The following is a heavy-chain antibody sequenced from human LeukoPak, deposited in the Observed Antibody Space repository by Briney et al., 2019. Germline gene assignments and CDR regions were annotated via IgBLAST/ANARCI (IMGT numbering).Heavy chain of an antibody. V-gene: IGHV4-4*07. Sequence: SETLSLTCTVSGGSISSYYWSWIRQPAGKGLEWIGRIYTSGSTNYNPSLKSRVTMSVDTSKNQFSLKLSSVTAADTAVYYCARDRPSTYYYDSSGLNWFDPWGQGTLVTVSS. J-gene: IGHJ5*02. D-gene: IGHD3-22*01. CDR1: GGSISSYY. CDR2: IYTSGST. CDR3: ARDRPSTYYYDSSGLNWFDP.